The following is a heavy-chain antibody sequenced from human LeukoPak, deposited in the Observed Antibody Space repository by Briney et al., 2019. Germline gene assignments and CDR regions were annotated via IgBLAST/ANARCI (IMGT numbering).Heavy chain of an antibody. CDR3: TRGADYGANSFRVSDY. V-gene: IGHV4-34*01. CDR1: GGSFSGYN. CDR2: INHSGST. D-gene: IGHD4-23*01. J-gene: IGHJ4*02. Sequence: PSETLSLTCGVYGGSFSGYNWNWIRQPPGKGLEWIAEINHSGSTNYNPSLKGRVTISVDTSKNQFSLKLISVTAADTAVYYCTRGADYGANSFRVSDYWGQGTLVTVSS.